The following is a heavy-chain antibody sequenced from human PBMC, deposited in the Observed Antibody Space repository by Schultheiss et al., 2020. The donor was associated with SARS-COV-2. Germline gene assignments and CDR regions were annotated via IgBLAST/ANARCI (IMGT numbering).Heavy chain of an antibody. D-gene: IGHD6-13*01. V-gene: IGHV1-2*02. J-gene: IGHJ4*02. Sequence: ASVKVSCKASGYTFTGYYMHWVRQAPGQGLEWMGWINPNSGGTNYAQKFQGRVTMTRDTSISTAYMELSRLRSDDTAVYYCARGDGGSSWYLDYFDYWGQGTLVTVSS. CDR2: INPNSGGT. CDR1: GYTFTGYY. CDR3: ARGDGGSSWYLDYFDY.